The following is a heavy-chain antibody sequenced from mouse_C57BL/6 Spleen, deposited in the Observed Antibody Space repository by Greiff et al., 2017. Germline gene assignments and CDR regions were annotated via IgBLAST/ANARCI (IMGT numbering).Heavy chain of an antibody. CDR2: INPGSGGT. CDR3: ARRGYGYEEWAMDY. V-gene: IGHV1-54*01. CDR1: GYAFTNYL. Sequence: QVQLQQSGAELVRPGTSVKVSCKASGYAFTNYLIEWVKQRPGQGLEWIGVINPGSGGTNYNEKFKGKATLTADKSSSTAYMQLSRLTSEDSAVYFCARRGYGYEEWAMDYWGQGTSVTVSS. J-gene: IGHJ4*01. D-gene: IGHD2-2*01.